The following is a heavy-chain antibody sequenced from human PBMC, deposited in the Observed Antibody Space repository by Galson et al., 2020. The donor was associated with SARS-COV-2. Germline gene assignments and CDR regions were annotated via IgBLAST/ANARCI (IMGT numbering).Heavy chain of an antibody. Sequence: TGGSLRLSCEASTFTFSTYRLSWVRRAPGKGLEWVSTLSTSGFSTYYADSVKGRFTISRDNSKNTMYLQMNSLRAEDTAVYYCAKEDDSSDWYRGPFQIWGQGTIVIVSA. CDR2: LSTSGFST. CDR1: TFTFSTYR. CDR3: AKEDDSSDWYRGPFQI. J-gene: IGHJ3*02. V-gene: IGHV3-23*01. D-gene: IGHD6-19*01.